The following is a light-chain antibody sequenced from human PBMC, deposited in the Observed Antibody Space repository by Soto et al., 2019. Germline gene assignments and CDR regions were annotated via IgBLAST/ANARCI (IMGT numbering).Light chain of an antibody. J-gene: IGLJ2*01. CDR2: EGF. CDR1: SSDVGGSGL. CDR3: CSYAGRSTWDVV. V-gene: IGLV2-23*01. Sequence: QSVLTQPASVSGSPGQPITISCTGTSSDVGGSGLVSWYQFHPGKAPKLLIFEGFKRPSGVSNRFSGSKSGSTASLTISGLQAEDEADYYCCSYAGRSTWDVVFGGGTQLT.